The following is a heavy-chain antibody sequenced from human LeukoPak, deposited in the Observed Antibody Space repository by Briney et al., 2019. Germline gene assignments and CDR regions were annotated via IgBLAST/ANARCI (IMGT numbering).Heavy chain of an antibody. J-gene: IGHJ4*02. CDR3: AEAKIVATINYFFDY. V-gene: IGHV3-23*01. CDR2: ISGSGGST. D-gene: IGHD5-12*01. Sequence: GGSLRLSCAASGFTFSSYAMTWVRQAPGKGLEWVSAISGSGGSTYNADSVKGRFTISRDNSKNTLYLQMNSLRAEDTAVYYCAEAKIVATINYFFDYWGQGTLVTVSS. CDR1: GFTFSSYA.